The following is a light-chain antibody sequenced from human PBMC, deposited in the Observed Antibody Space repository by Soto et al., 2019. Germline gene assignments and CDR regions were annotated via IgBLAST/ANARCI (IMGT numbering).Light chain of an antibody. CDR3: CSYAGSNVL. CDR2: EVS. V-gene: IGLV2-8*01. J-gene: IGLJ2*01. Sequence: QSVLTQPPSASGSPGQSVTISCTGTSSDVGGYNYVSWYQQHPGKAPKVMIYEVSKRPSGVPDRFSGSKSGNTASLTVSGLQAEDEADYYCCSYAGSNVLFGGGTKLTVL. CDR1: SSDVGGYNY.